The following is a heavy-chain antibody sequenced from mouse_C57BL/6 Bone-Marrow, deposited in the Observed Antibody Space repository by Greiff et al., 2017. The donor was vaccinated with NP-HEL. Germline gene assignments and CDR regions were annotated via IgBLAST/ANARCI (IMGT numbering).Heavy chain of an antibody. V-gene: IGHV3-6*01. Sequence: EVQLQESGPGLVKPSQSLSLTCSVTGYSITSGYYWNWIRQFPGNKLEWMGYISYDGSNNYNPSLKNRISITRDTSKNQFFLKLNSVTTEDTATYYCAKGGERTAWFAYWGQGTLVTVSA. J-gene: IGHJ3*01. CDR2: ISYDGSN. CDR1: GYSITSGYY. CDR3: AKGGERTAWFAY.